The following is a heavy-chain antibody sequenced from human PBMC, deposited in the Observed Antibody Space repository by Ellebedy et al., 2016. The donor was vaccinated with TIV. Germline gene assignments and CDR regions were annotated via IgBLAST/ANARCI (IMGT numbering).Heavy chain of an antibody. CDR1: GFALNTHA. CDR2: INHDEKAV. V-gene: IGHV3-48*04. D-gene: IGHD3-9*01. Sequence: GESLKISCAASGFALNTHAMDWVRQAPGGGLEWVAYINHDEKAVYYADSVRGRFTVSKDYARNSLYLQLNSLRADDTAIYYCARDLTGYAMDYWGRGTLVTVSS. J-gene: IGHJ4*02. CDR3: ARDLTGYAMDY.